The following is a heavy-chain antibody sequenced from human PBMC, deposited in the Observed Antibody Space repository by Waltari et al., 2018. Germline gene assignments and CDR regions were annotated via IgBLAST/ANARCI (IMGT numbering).Heavy chain of an antibody. CDR2: ISSTSGSI. J-gene: IGHJ3*01. V-gene: IGHV3-48*02. CDR1: GFRFRDYN. Sequence: QLVESGGDLVQSGGSLRLSCAASGFRFRDYNMNWVRQAPRKGLDWISYISSTSGSIYYADSGKGRFTISRDNAKNSVSLQMTSLREEDTAIYFCARGGLVRGDAFPVWGPGTVVTVSS. D-gene: IGHD3-9*01. CDR3: ARGGLVRGDAFPV.